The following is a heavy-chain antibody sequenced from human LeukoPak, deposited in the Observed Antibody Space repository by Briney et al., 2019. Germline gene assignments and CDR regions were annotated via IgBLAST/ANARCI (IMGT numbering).Heavy chain of an antibody. V-gene: IGHV1-46*01. Sequence: GASVTVSCKASGYTFTSYYMHGVRQAPGQGLEWMGIINPSGGSTSYAQKFQGRVTMTRDTSTSTVYMELSSLRSEDTAVYYCAREGLVVPAIDYWGQGTLVSVSS. CDR3: AREGLVVPAIDY. CDR2: INPSGGST. CDR1: GYTFTSYY. J-gene: IGHJ4*02. D-gene: IGHD2-2*01.